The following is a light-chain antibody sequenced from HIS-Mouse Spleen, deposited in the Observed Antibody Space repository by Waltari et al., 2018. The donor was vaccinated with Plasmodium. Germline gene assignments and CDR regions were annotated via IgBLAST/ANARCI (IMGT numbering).Light chain of an antibody. V-gene: IGLV2-23*01. CDR3: CSYAGSSTWV. CDR2: EGS. CDR1: SSHVGRYNL. J-gene: IGLJ3*02. Sequence: QSALTQPASVSGSPGQSITISCTGTSSHVGRYNLLSLYQQHPGKAPKLMIYEGSKRPSGVSNRFSVSKSGNTASLTISGLRAEDEADYYCCSYAGSSTWVFGGGTKLTVL.